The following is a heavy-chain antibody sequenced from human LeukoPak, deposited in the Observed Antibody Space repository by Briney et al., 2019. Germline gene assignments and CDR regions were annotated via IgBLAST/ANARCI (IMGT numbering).Heavy chain of an antibody. Sequence: PGGSLRLSCAASGFTFSSHNMNWVRQAPMKGLELVSSIGTDGSYIYYADSVQGRFTISRDTAKNSLYLQMNSLTAEDTAVYYCARKMKTGDRVGTFDIWGQGTMVTVSS. J-gene: IGHJ3*02. D-gene: IGHD1-1*01. CDR2: IGTDGSYI. V-gene: IGHV3-21*01. CDR3: ARKMKTGDRVGTFDI. CDR1: GFTFSSHN.